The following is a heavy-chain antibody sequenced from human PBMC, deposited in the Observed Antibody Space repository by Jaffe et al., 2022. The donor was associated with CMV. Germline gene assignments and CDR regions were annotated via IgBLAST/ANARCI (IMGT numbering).Heavy chain of an antibody. V-gene: IGHV1-24*01. Sequence: QVQLVQSGAEVKKPGASVKVSCKVSGYTLTELSMHWVRQAPGKGLEWMGGFDPEDGETIYAQKFQGRVTMTEDTSTDTAYMELSSLRSEDTAVYYCATGYCSSTSCYPTIYYYYGMDVWGQGTTVTVSS. CDR3: ATGYCSSTSCYPTIYYYYGMDV. CDR2: FDPEDGET. J-gene: IGHJ6*02. CDR1: GYTLTELS. D-gene: IGHD2-2*01.